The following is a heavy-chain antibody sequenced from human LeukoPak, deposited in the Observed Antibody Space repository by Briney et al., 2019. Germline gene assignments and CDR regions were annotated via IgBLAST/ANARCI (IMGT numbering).Heavy chain of an antibody. CDR3: ARDLYGGNSGYFDY. Sequence: SETLSLTCAVYGGSFSGYYWSWIRQPPGKGLEWIGEINHSGSTNYNPSLKSRVTISVDTSKNQFSLKLSSVTAADTAVYYCARDLYGGNSGYFDYWGRGTLVTVSS. D-gene: IGHD4-23*01. CDR1: GGSFSGYY. CDR2: INHSGST. V-gene: IGHV4-34*01. J-gene: IGHJ4*02.